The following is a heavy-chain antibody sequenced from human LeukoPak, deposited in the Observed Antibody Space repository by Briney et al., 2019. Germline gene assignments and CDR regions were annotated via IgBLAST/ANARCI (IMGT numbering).Heavy chain of an antibody. J-gene: IGHJ4*02. Sequence: PSETLSLTCTVSGGSINSGDYYWVWIRQPPGKGLEWIGSIYYSGSTSYNPSLKSRVTMTVDTSKSQFSLKLSSVTAADTAVYYCARMDTMVRGVIRPYDYWGQGTLVTVSS. CDR2: IYYSGST. CDR3: ARMDTMVRGVIRPYDY. D-gene: IGHD3-10*01. CDR1: GGSINSGDYY. V-gene: IGHV4-39*07.